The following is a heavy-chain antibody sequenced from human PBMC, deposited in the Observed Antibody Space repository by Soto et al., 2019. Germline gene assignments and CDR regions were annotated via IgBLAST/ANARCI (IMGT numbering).Heavy chain of an antibody. CDR1: GGSISSGGYY. CDR2: IYYSGST. J-gene: IGHJ4*02. CDR3: ARTSDGDYLDY. V-gene: IGHV4-31*03. D-gene: IGHD4-17*01. Sequence: QVQLQESGPGLVKPSQTLSLTCTVSGGSISSGGYYWSWIRQHPAKGLEWIGYIYYSGSTYYNPSLKSRVTISVDTSQNQFSLRLSSVTAADTAVYFCARTSDGDYLDYWGQGTLVTVSS.